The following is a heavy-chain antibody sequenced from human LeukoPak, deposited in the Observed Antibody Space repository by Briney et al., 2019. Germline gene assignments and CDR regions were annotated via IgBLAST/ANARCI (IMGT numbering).Heavy chain of an antibody. CDR2: ISSNGGST. Sequence: GGSLRLSCAASGFTFSSYAMHWVRQAPGKGLEYVSAISSNGGSTYYANSVKGRFTISRDNSKNTLYLQMGSLRAEDMAVYYCARDSGLKSLDAFDIWGQGTMVTVSS. V-gene: IGHV3-64*01. CDR1: GFTFSSYA. J-gene: IGHJ3*02. CDR3: ARDSGLKSLDAFDI.